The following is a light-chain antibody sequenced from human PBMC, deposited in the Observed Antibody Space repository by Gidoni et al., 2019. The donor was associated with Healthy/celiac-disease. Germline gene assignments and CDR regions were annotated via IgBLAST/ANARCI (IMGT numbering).Light chain of an antibody. CDR1: QSIRSY. CDR3: QQSYSTPFT. J-gene: IGKJ3*01. V-gene: IGKV1-39*01. CDR2: AAS. Sequence: DIQMTQSPSSLSASVGDRVTITCRASQSIRSYLNWYQQKPVKAPKLLIYAASSFQSGVPSRCSGSGSGTDCTLTISSLQPEDFATYYCQQSYSTPFTVGPGTKVDIK.